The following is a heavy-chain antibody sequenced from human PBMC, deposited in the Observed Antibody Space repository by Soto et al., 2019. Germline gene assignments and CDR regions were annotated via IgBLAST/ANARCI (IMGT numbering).Heavy chain of an antibody. CDR1: GDTFSSYA. D-gene: IGHD6-6*01. J-gene: IGHJ3*02. CDR2: IIPIFGTA. V-gene: IGHV1-69*12. Sequence: QVQLVQSGAEVKKPGSSVKVSCKASGDTFSSYAITWVRQAPGQGLEWMGGIIPIFGTANYAQKFQGRVTITADEAKTNAYMELSSLRSEDTAVYYCAARRRQLVYHAFDIWGQGTMVTVSS. CDR3: AARRRQLVYHAFDI.